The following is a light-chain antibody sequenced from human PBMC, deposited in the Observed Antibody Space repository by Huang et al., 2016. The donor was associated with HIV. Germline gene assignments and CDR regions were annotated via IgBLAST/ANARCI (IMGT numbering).Light chain of an antibody. CDR1: QSVSRN. Sequence: EIVLTQSPATRSMSPGQRATLSCRASQSVSRNLAWFQQKPGQAPRLLIYGASTRATGIPTRFSGRGSGTEFTLTISSLQSEDFAVYYCQQYNNWPPMYTFGQGTKLEV. CDR3: QQYNNWPPMYT. CDR2: GAS. J-gene: IGKJ2*01. V-gene: IGKV3-15*01.